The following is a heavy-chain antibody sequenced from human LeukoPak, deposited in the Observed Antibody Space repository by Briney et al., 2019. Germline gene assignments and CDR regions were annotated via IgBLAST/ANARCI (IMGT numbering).Heavy chain of an antibody. CDR1: GGSVSSGSYY. D-gene: IGHD6-6*01. V-gene: IGHV4-61*01. J-gene: IGHJ6*02. Sequence: PSETLSLTCTVSGGSVSSGSYYWSWIRQPPGKGLEWIGYIYYGGSTNYNPSLKSRVTISVDTSKNQFSLKLSSVTAADTAVYYCARESIAAVHGMDVWGQGTTVTVSS. CDR3: ARESIAAVHGMDV. CDR2: IYYGGST.